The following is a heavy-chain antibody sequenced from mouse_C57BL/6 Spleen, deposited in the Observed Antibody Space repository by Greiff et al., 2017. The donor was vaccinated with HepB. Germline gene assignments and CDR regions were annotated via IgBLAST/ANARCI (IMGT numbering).Heavy chain of an antibody. D-gene: IGHD1-1*01. CDR1: GFTFSSYA. CDR2: ISDGGSYT. CDR3: ARDRRYYGSSHYYAMDY. Sequence: EVQLVESGGGLVKPGGSLKLSCAASGFTFSSYAMSWVRQTPEKRLEWVATISDGGSYTYYPDNVKGRFTISRDNAKNNLYLQMSHLKSEDTAMYYCARDRRYYGSSHYYAMDYWGQGTSVTVSS. J-gene: IGHJ4*01. V-gene: IGHV5-4*01.